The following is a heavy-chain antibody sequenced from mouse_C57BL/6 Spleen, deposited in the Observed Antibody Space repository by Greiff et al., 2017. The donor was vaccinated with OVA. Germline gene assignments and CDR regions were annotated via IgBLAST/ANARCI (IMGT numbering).Heavy chain of an antibody. CDR2: IYPGSGST. J-gene: IGHJ1*03. D-gene: IGHD1-1*01. CDR3: AKIYYYGSSYDWYFDV. CDR1: GYTFTSYW. Sequence: QVQLQQSGAELVKPGASVKMSCKASGYTFTSYWITWVKQRPGQGLEWIGDIYPGSGSTNYNEKFKSKATLTVDTSSSTAYMQLSSLTSEDSAVYYCAKIYYYGSSYDWYFDVWGTGTTVTVSS. V-gene: IGHV1-55*01.